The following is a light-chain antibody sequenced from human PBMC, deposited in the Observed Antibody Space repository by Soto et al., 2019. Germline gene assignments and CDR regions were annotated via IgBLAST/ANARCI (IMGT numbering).Light chain of an antibody. CDR3: CSYTRSGTLI. CDR2: DVS. Sequence: QSALTQPASVSGSPGQSITISCVGTSSAIGDYNYVSWYQQHPGKVPKVIIYDVSNRPSGVSYRFSATKSGNTASLTISVLQAEDEADYYCCSYTRSGTLILGTGTKVTVL. J-gene: IGLJ1*01. V-gene: IGLV2-14*01. CDR1: SSAIGDYNY.